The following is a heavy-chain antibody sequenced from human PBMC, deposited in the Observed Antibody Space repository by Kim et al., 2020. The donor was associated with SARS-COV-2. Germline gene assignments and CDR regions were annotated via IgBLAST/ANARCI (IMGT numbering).Heavy chain of an antibody. CDR1: GYTFTSYG. D-gene: IGHD2-15*01. CDR3: ASLRDGCSGGSCYYYYGMDV. V-gene: IGHV1-18*01. CDR2: ISAYNGNT. Sequence: ASVKVSCKASGYTFTSYGISWVRQAPGQGLEWMGWISAYNGNTNYAQKLQGRVTMTTDTSTSTAYMELRSLRSDDTAVYYCASLRDGCSGGSCYYYYGMDVWGQGTTVTVSS. J-gene: IGHJ6*02.